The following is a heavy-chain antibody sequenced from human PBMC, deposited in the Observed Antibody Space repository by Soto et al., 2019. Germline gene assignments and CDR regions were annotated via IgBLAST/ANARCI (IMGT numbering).Heavy chain of an antibody. CDR2: ISGSGGST. CDR3: ANYPIAAAELYYFDY. J-gene: IGHJ4*02. CDR1: GFTFSSYA. Sequence: EVQLLESGGGLVQPGGSLRLSCAASGFTFSSYAMSWARQAPGKGLEWVSTISGSGGSTYYADSVKGRFTISRDNSKNTLYLQMNSLRAEETAVYYCANYPIAAAELYYFDYWGQVTPVTVSS. V-gene: IGHV3-23*01. D-gene: IGHD6-13*01.